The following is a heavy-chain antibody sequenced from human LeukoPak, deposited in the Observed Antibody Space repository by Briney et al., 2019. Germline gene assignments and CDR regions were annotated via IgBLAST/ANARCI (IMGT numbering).Heavy chain of an antibody. CDR1: GGSISSYY. CDR2: IYYSGST. Sequence: SETLSLTCTVSGGSISSYYWSWIRQPPGKGLEWIGYIYYSGSTNYNPSLKSRVTISVDTSKNQFSLKLSSVTAADTAVYYCARHPFTVVVPAAMGRDYYYMDVWGKGTTVTVSS. J-gene: IGHJ6*03. CDR3: ARHPFTVVVPAAMGRDYYYMDV. V-gene: IGHV4-59*08. D-gene: IGHD2-2*01.